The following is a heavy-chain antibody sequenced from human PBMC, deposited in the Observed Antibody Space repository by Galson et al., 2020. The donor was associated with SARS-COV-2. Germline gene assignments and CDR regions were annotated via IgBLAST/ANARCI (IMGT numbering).Heavy chain of an antibody. D-gene: IGHD2-15*01. CDR3: ARSLYCSGGSCYSYYYYMDV. V-gene: IGHV4-59*01. Sequence: SETLSLTCTVYGGSISSYYWSWIRQPPGKGLEWIGYTYYSGSTNYNPSLKSRVTISVDTSKNQFSLKLSSVTAADTAVYYCARSLYCSGGSCYSYYYYMDVWGKGTTVTVSS. J-gene: IGHJ6*03. CDR1: GGSISSYY. CDR2: TYYSGST.